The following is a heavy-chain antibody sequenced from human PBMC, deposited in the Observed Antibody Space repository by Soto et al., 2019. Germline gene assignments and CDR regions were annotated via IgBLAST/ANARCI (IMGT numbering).Heavy chain of an antibody. V-gene: IGHV1-2*02. D-gene: IGHD1-26*01. CDR3: AKGGAIVAAGTRVYLYNSMDV. Sequence: ASVKVSCKASGYTFTGYYVHWVRQAPGQGLEWMGWINPNSGDTYLAQRFQGRVTMNRDTSIGTAYMELRGLTSDDTAEYYCAKGGAIVAAGTRVYLYNSMDVWGQGTTVTVSS. CDR2: INPNSGDT. J-gene: IGHJ6*02. CDR1: GYTFTGYY.